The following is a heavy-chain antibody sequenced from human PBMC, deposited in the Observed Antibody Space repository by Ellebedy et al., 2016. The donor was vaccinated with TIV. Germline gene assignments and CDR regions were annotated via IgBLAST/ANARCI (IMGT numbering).Heavy chain of an antibody. D-gene: IGHD3-22*01. CDR2: INPSGGST. J-gene: IGHJ3*02. Sequence: AASVKVSCKASGYTFTSYDINWVRQPPGQGLEWMGIINPSGGSTSYAQKLQGRVTMTRDTSTSTVYMELSSLRSEDTAVYYCAREVSLPYYDSSGSHGADAFDIWGQGTMVTVSS. V-gene: IGHV1-46*04. CDR1: GYTFTSYD. CDR3: AREVSLPYYDSSGSHGADAFDI.